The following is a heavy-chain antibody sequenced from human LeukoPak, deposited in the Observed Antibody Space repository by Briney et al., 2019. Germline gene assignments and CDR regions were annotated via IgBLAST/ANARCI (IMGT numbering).Heavy chain of an antibody. Sequence: GGSLRLSCAASGFTFSSYGMSWVRQAPGKGLEWVSAISGSGGSTYYADSVKGRFTISRGNSKNTLYLQMNSLRAEDTAVYYCARNFNHFDYWGQGTLVTVSS. D-gene: IGHD1-14*01. CDR1: GFTFSSYG. CDR3: ARNFNHFDY. J-gene: IGHJ4*02. V-gene: IGHV3-23*01. CDR2: ISGSGGST.